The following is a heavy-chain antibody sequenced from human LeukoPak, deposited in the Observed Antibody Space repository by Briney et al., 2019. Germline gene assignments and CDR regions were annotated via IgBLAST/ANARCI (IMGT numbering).Heavy chain of an antibody. CDR2: IYYSGST. J-gene: IGHJ4*02. CDR1: GGSISSSSYY. Sequence: PSETLSLTCTVSGGSISSSSYYWGWIRQPPGKGLEWIGSIYYSGSTYYNPSLKSRVTISVDTSKNQFSLKLSSVTAADTAVYYCARDGGSSGYQGFDYWGQGTLVTVSS. CDR3: ARDGGSSGYQGFDY. V-gene: IGHV4-39*07. D-gene: IGHD3-22*01.